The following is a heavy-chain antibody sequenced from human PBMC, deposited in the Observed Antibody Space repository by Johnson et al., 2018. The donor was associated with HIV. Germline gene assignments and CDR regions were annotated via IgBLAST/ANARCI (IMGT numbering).Heavy chain of an antibody. CDR1: GFTFSDYY. J-gene: IGHJ3*02. D-gene: IGHD4-17*01. CDR2: ITGSGTVV. V-gene: IGHV3-11*04. Sequence: QVQLVESGGGLVKPGGSLRLSCAASGFTFSDYYMSWIRQAPGKGLEWVSYITGSGTVVYYADSVKGRFTISRDNAKNSLYLQMNSLRAEDTAVYYCARGGEQDYGDYSWSDDAFDIWGQGTVVTVSS. CDR3: ARGGEQDYGDYSWSDDAFDI.